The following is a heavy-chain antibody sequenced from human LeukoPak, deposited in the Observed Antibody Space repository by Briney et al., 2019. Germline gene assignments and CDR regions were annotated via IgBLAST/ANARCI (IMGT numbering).Heavy chain of an antibody. V-gene: IGHV3-33*01. Sequence: PGGSLRLSCAASGFTFSSYGMHWVRQAPGKGLEWVAVIWYDGSNKYYAGSVKGRFTISRDNSKNTLYLEMSSLRAEDTAVYYCASSPNDSSGYYSGYWGQGTLVTASS. J-gene: IGHJ4*02. CDR3: ASSPNDSSGYYSGY. D-gene: IGHD3-22*01. CDR1: GFTFSSYG. CDR2: IWYDGSNK.